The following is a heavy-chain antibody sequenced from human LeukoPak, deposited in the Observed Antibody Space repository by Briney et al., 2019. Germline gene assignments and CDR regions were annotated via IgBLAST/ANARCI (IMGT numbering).Heavy chain of an antibody. CDR1: GGSISSYY. Sequence: SETLSLTRTVSGGSISSYYWSWIRQPAGKGLEWIGRIYSSGSTNYNPSLKSRVTMSVDTSKNQFSLKLSSVTAADTAVYYCARDGLSCSGGSCYPTPDVWGQGTTVTVSS. D-gene: IGHD2-15*01. CDR3: ARDGLSCSGGSCYPTPDV. V-gene: IGHV4-4*07. J-gene: IGHJ6*02. CDR2: IYSSGST.